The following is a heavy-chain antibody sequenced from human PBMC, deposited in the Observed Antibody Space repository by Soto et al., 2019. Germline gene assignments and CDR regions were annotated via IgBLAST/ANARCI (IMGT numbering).Heavy chain of an antibody. D-gene: IGHD3-10*01. CDR1: GFTFSNYA. Sequence: GGSLRLSCAASGFTFSNYATNWVRQAPGKGLEWVSGISDGGGDTYYADSVKGRFTISRDNSKNTLYLQMTSLRAEDTAVYHCAKDHFGSGSYRFDYWGQGTLVTVSS. V-gene: IGHV3-23*01. CDR2: ISDGGGDT. CDR3: AKDHFGSGSYRFDY. J-gene: IGHJ4*02.